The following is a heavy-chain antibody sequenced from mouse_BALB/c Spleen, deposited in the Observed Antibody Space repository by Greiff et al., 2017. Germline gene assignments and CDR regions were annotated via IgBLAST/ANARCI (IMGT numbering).Heavy chain of an antibody. CDR2: IDPANGNT. D-gene: IGHD2-4*01. V-gene: IGHV14-3*02. CDR1: GFNIKDTY. CDR3: AFYDYDEGFAY. J-gene: IGHJ3*01. Sequence: VHVKQSGAELVKPGASVKLSCTASGFNIKDTYMHWVKQRPEQGLEWIGRIDPANGNTKYDPKFQGKATITADTSSNTAYLQLSSLTSEDTAVYYCAFYDYDEGFAYWGQGTLVTVSA.